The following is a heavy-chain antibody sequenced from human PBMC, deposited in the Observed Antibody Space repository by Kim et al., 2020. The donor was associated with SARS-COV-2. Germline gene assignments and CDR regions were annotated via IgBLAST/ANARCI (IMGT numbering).Heavy chain of an antibody. CDR1: GYTFTGYY. Sequence: ASVKVSCKASGYTFTGYYMHWVRQAPGQGLEWMGRINPKNGGTDYAQRFRGRVTMTRDTSIRTAYMEVSRLTSDDTAVYYCARDSDIVVVPPAGPFDYWGQGTLLTVSS. CDR3: ARDSDIVVVPPAGPFDY. J-gene: IGHJ4*02. V-gene: IGHV1-2*06. CDR2: INPKNGGT. D-gene: IGHD2-2*01.